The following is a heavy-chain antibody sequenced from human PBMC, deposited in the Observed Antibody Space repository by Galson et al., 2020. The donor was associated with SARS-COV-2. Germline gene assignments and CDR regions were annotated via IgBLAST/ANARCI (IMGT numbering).Heavy chain of an antibody. Sequence: TGGSLRLSCAASGFTFSNAWMSWVRQAPGKGLEWVGRIKRKTDGGTTDYAAPVKGSFTISRDDSKNTLYLQMNSLKTEDTAVYYCTTDQFDYVGGSYQHDAFDIWCQGTMVTVSS. CDR1: GFTFSNAW. CDR3: TTDQFDYVGGSYQHDAFDI. V-gene: IGHV3-15*01. J-gene: IGHJ3*02. D-gene: IGHD3-16*02. CDR2: IKRKTDGGTT.